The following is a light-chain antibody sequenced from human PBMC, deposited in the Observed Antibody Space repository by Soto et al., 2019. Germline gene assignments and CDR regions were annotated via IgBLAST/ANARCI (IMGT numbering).Light chain of an antibody. CDR2: SAS. V-gene: IGKV1-27*01. CDR1: QGINNY. CDR3: QHYNSYSEA. J-gene: IGKJ1*01. Sequence: DIRMTQSPSSLSASVGDSVTITCRASQGINNYLAWYQQKPGKVPVLLIYSASTLKPGIPSRFSGSGTGTDFTLTISSLQPDDFATYYCQHYNSYSEAFGQGTMV.